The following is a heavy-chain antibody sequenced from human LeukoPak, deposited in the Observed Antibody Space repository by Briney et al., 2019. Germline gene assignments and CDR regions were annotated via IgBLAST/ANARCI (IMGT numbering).Heavy chain of an antibody. CDR1: GGSFSGYY. CDR3: ARYLYGSGSYFHFDY. Sequence: PSETLSLTCAVYGGSFSGYYWSWIRQPPGKGLEWIGEINHSGSTNYNPSLKSRVTISVDTSKNHFSLKLSSVTAADTAVYYCARYLYGSGSYFHFDYWGQGTLVTVSS. J-gene: IGHJ4*02. V-gene: IGHV4-34*01. D-gene: IGHD3-10*01. CDR2: INHSGST.